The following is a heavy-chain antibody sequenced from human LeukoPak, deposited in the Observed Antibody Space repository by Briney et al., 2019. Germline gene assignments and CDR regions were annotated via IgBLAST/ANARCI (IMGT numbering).Heavy chain of an antibody. Sequence: PSQTLSLTCTVSGGSISSGDYYWSWIRQPPGKGLEWIGYIYYSGSTYHNPSLKSRVTISVDTSKNQFSLKLSSVTAADTAVYYCARDRGKGAAAGSDAFDIWGQGTMVTVSS. D-gene: IGHD6-13*01. CDR1: GGSISSGDYY. CDR3: ARDRGKGAAAGSDAFDI. J-gene: IGHJ3*02. V-gene: IGHV4-30-4*08. CDR2: IYYSGST.